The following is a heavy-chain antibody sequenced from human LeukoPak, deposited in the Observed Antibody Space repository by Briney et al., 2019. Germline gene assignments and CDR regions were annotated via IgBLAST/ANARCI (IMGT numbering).Heavy chain of an antibody. V-gene: IGHV3-11*04. J-gene: IGHJ6*02. CDR2: IRSSGNTI. CDR3: ARWGSWTKYYYYYYGMDV. CDR1: GFTFSDYS. D-gene: IGHD6-13*01. Sequence: GGSLRLSCAASGFTFSDYSMSWIRQAPGKGLEWVSYIRSSGNTIYYADSVKGRFTISRDNAKNSLYLQMNSLRAEDTAVYYCARWGSWTKYYYYYYGMDVWGQGTTVTVSS.